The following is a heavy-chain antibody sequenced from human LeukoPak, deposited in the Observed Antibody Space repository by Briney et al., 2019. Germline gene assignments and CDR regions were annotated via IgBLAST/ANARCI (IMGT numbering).Heavy chain of an antibody. CDR2: INSASTSI. J-gene: IGHJ4*02. D-gene: IGHD3-3*01. Sequence: GGSLRLSCAASGFTFSTYNMNWVRQAPGKGLEWVSYINSASTSIYYADSVKGRFTISRDNAKNSLYLQMNSLRAEDTAVYHCARDPIYDSWSGSPDYWGQGTLVTVS. V-gene: IGHV3-48*01. CDR3: ARDPIYDSWSGSPDY. CDR1: GFTFSTYN.